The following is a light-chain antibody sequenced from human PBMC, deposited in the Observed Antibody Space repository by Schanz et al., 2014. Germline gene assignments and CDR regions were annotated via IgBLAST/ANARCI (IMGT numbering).Light chain of an antibody. CDR2: GAS. Sequence: EIVMTQSPATLSVSPGERATLSCRASQSISSYLAWYQQKPGQAPRLLIYGASSRATGIPDRFRGSGSVTDFTLTISSLEHEDCAVYYCQQRSNWPPTFGQGTKVEIK. CDR3: QQRSNWPPT. J-gene: IGKJ1*01. CDR1: QSISSY. V-gene: IGKV3-11*01.